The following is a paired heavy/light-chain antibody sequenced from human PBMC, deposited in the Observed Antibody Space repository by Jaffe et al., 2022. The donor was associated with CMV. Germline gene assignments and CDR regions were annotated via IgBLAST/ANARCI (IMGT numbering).Heavy chain of an antibody. J-gene: IGHJ6*02. D-gene: IGHD3-3*01. CDR3: ARYNLEWVIGYYGMDV. CDR1: GFTFSSYW. V-gene: IGHV3-7*01. CDR2: IKQDGSEK. Sequence: EVQLVESGGGLVQPGGSLRLSCAASGFTFSSYWMSWVRQAPGKGLEWVANIKQDGSEKYYVDSVKGRFTISRDNAKNSLYLQMNSLRAEDTAVYYCARYNLEWVIGYYGMDVWGQGTTVTVSS.
Light chain of an antibody. CDR2: AAS. J-gene: IGKJ1*01. CDR1: QSISSY. CDR3: QQSYSTVGT. V-gene: IGKV1-39*01. Sequence: DIQMTQSPSSLSASVGDRVTITCRASQSISSYLNWYQQKPGKAPKLLIYAASSLQSGVPSRFSGSGSGTDFTLTISSLQPEDFATYYCQQSYSTVGTFGQGTKVEIK.